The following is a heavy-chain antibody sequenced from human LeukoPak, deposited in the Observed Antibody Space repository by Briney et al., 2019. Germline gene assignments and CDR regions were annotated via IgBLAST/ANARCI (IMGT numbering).Heavy chain of an antibody. CDR3: ARGRAYGTYYYYYYMDV. V-gene: IGHV4-34*01. J-gene: IGHJ6*03. Sequence: SETLSLTCAVYGGSFSGYYWSWIRQPPGKGLEWIGEINHSRSTNYNPSLKSRVTISVDTSKNQFSLKLSSVTAADTAVYYCARGRAYGTYYYYYYMDVWGKGTTVTVSS. CDR1: GGSFSGYY. D-gene: IGHD4-17*01. CDR2: INHSRST.